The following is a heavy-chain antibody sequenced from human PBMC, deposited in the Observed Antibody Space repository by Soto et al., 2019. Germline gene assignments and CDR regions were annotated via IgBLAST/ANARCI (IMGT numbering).Heavy chain of an antibody. Sequence: SETLSLTCTVSGGSISSYYWSWIRQPPGKGLEWIGYIYYSGSTNYNPSLKSRVTISVDTSKNQFSLKLSSVTAADTAVYYCARELTDAFDIWGQGTMVTVSS. CDR2: IYYSGST. J-gene: IGHJ3*02. V-gene: IGHV4-59*01. CDR1: GGSISSYY. CDR3: ARELTDAFDI.